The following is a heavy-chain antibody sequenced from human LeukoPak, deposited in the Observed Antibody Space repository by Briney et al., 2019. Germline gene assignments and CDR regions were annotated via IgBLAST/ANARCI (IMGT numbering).Heavy chain of an antibody. CDR1: GFTFSSYE. V-gene: IGHV3-48*03. D-gene: IGHD3-10*02. Sequence: PGGSLRLSCAASGFTFSSYEMNWVRQAPGKGLEWVSYISSSGSTIYYADSVKGRFTISRDNAKNSLYLQMNSPRAEDTAVYYCAELGITMTGGVWGKGTTVTISS. CDR2: ISSSGSTI. J-gene: IGHJ6*04. CDR3: AELGITMTGGV.